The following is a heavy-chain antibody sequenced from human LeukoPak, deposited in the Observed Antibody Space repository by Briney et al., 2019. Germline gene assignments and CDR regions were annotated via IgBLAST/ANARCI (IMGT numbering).Heavy chain of an antibody. V-gene: IGHV4-30-4*01. CDR2: IYYSGST. D-gene: IGHD3-22*01. CDR1: GGSISSGDYY. Sequence: SETLSLTCTVSGGSISSGDYYWSWIRQPPGKGLEWIGYIYYSGSTNYNPSLKSRVTISVDTSKNQFSLKLSSVTAADTAVYYCARARAYYYDSSGYYDYWGQGTLVTVSS. CDR3: ARARAYYYDSSGYYDY. J-gene: IGHJ4*02.